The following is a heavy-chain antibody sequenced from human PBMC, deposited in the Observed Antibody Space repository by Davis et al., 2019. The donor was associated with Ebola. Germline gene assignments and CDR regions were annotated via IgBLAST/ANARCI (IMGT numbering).Heavy chain of an antibody. CDR2: ISISSSSI. Sequence: GESLKISCAASGFTFSSYSMNWVRQAPGKGLEWVSYISISSSSIYYADSVKGRFTISRDNAKNSLYLQMNTLRGEDTAVYYCARDSDASSWSAFDYWGQGTLVTVSS. D-gene: IGHD6-13*01. CDR1: GFTFSSYS. CDR3: ARDSDASSWSAFDY. V-gene: IGHV3-48*01. J-gene: IGHJ4*02.